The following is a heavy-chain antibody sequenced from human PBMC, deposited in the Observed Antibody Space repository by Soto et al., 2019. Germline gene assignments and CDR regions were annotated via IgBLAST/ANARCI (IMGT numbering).Heavy chain of an antibody. Sequence: PGGSLRLSCAGSGFTFGDSYMSWIRHAPGKGLEWLSYISPGSRYPAYADSVKGRFTISRDNAKRSLYLQMMSLTAEETAIYYCVRGGGGGLFDPWGQGTMVTVSS. CDR3: VRGGGGGLFDP. V-gene: IGHV3-11*06. D-gene: IGHD2-15*01. CDR1: GFTFGDSY. J-gene: IGHJ5*02. CDR2: ISPGSRYP.